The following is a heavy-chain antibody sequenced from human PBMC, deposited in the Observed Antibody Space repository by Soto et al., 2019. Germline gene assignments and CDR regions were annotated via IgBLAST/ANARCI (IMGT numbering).Heavy chain of an antibody. V-gene: IGHV3-72*01. D-gene: IGHD5-12*01. CDR3: GRGLPTTGFDY. CDR1: GFTFSDHY. CDR2: SRNKARSYTT. J-gene: IGHJ4*02. Sequence: GSLRLSCAASGFTFSDHYMDWVRQYPGKGLEWVGRSRNKARSYTTDYAASVKGRFTISRDDSKSSVYLQMNSLKTEDTAVYYCGRGLPTTGFDYWGQGMLVTVSS.